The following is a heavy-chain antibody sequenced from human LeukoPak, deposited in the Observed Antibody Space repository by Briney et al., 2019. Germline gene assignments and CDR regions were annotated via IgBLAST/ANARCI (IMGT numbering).Heavy chain of an antibody. J-gene: IGHJ4*02. CDR3: VRHISANTGYFDS. Sequence: SETLSLTCTVSDGSVSSGTYYWGWIRQSPGKGLEWIGSIHYSGSSYYNPSLKSRAAIFVDTSRDQVSMDLSYVTAADTALYYCVRHISANTGYFDSCGQGTLVTVSS. CDR1: DGSVSSGTYY. V-gene: IGHV4-39*01. CDR2: IHYSGSS.